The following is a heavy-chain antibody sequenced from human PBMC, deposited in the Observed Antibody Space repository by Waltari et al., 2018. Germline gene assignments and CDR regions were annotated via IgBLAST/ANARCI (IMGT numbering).Heavy chain of an antibody. CDR1: GYSLPSSFP. CDR3: ARQRASGWISGALFDP. Sequence: QVQLQESGPGLVKPSEPLSLTCNVSGYSLPSSFPWGWTRQTPGKGLEWIGSLSHRGATYFNPSPKSRLVISLDTPKNQFSLKLNSVTAADSAIYYCARQRASGWISGALFDPWGQGTQVSVSS. V-gene: IGHV4-38-2*02. D-gene: IGHD6-19*01. CDR2: LSHRGAT. J-gene: IGHJ5*02.